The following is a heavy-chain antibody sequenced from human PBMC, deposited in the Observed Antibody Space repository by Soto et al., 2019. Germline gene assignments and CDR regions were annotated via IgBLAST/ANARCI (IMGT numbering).Heavy chain of an antibody. CDR3: ARGHIVGARPGNY. CDR2: MNPNSGNT. D-gene: IGHD1-26*01. V-gene: IGHV1-8*01. CDR1: GYTFTSYD. J-gene: IGHJ4*02. Sequence: QVQLVQSGAEVKKPGASVKLSCKASGYTFTSYDINWVRQATGQGLEWMGWMNPNSGNTGYAQKFQGRAXXTXNXFISTAYMDLSSLRSEDTAVYYCARGHIVGARPGNYWGQGTLVTVSS.